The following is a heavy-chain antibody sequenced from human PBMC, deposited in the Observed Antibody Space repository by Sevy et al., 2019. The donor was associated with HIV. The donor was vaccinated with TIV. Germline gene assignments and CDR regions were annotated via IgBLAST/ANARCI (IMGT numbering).Heavy chain of an antibody. CDR1: GYTFTSYG. V-gene: IGHV1-18*01. CDR2: ISAYNGNT. J-gene: IGHJ6*02. D-gene: IGHD3-16*01. Sequence: ASVKVSCKASGYTFTSYGISWVRQAPGQGLEWMGWISAYNGNTNYAQKLQGRVTMTTDTSTSTAYMELRSLRSAETAVYYCARDVSVARLLGDYYYGMDVWGQGTTVTVSS. CDR3: ARDVSVARLLGDYYYGMDV.